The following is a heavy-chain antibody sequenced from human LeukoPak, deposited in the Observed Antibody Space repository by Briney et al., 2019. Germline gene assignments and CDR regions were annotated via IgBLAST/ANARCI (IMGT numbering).Heavy chain of an antibody. Sequence: SETLSLTCAVYGGSFSGYYWSWIRQPPGKGLECIGEINHSGSTNYNPSLKSRVTISVDTSKNQFSLKLSSVTAADTAVYYCARGGKTYYYDSSSPWDAFDIWGQGTMVTVSS. CDR3: ARGGKTYYYDSSSPWDAFDI. D-gene: IGHD3-22*01. J-gene: IGHJ3*02. CDR1: GGSFSGYY. V-gene: IGHV4-34*01. CDR2: INHSGST.